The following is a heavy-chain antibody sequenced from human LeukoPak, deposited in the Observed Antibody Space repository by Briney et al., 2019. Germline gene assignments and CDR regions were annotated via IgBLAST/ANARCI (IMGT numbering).Heavy chain of an antibody. Sequence: ASVKVSRKASGYTFTGYYMHWVRQAPGQGLEWMGWINPNSGGTNYAQKFQGRVTMTRDTSISTACMELSRLRSDDTAVYYCARDHADYDFWSGYLHFDYWGQGTLVTVSS. J-gene: IGHJ4*02. CDR1: GYTFTGYY. V-gene: IGHV1-2*02. CDR3: ARDHADYDFWSGYLHFDY. CDR2: INPNSGGT. D-gene: IGHD3-3*01.